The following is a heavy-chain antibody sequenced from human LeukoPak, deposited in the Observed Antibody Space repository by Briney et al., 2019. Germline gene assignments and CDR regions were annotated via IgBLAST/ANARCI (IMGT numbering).Heavy chain of an antibody. CDR1: GFVFSDYY. J-gene: IGHJ6*03. D-gene: IGHD1-1*01. CDR3: ARGKYPDNDDYMDV. V-gene: IGHV3-11*04. Sequence: GGSLRLSCAASGFVFSDYYMSWIRQAPGKGLEWVSYISSSGSPIYYAESVKGRFTISRDNAKNSLYLQMNSLRTEDTAVYYCARGKYPDNDDYMDVWGKGTTVIVSS. CDR2: ISSSGSPI.